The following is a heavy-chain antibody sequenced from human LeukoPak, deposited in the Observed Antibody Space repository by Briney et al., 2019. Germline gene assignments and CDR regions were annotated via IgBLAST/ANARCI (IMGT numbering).Heavy chain of an antibody. Sequence: ASVTVSCKASGYTFSNYGMSWVRQAPGHGLEWMGWVGGFNGHTKYSQKSQGRVTMTTDTSTSTAYMEVRSLRSDDTAVYYCARAWLRRKYYYYMDVWGIGTTVTVSS. J-gene: IGHJ6*03. V-gene: IGHV1-18*04. D-gene: IGHD5-12*01. CDR3: ARAWLRRKYYYYMDV. CDR1: GYTFSNYG. CDR2: VGGFNGHT.